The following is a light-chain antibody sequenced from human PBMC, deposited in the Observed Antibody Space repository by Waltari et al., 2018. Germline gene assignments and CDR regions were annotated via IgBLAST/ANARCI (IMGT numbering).Light chain of an antibody. J-gene: IGLJ2*01. CDR2: SNN. V-gene: IGLV1-44*01. CDR1: SSNIGSHT. CDR3: AAWDDSLNGSVV. Sequence: QSVLTQPPSASGTPGQRVTISCSGSSSNIGSHTVNWYQQLPGTAPKLLIYSNNQRPSGVPYRFSGSKSGTSASLAISGLQSEDEADYYCAAWDDSLNGSVVFGGGTKLTVL.